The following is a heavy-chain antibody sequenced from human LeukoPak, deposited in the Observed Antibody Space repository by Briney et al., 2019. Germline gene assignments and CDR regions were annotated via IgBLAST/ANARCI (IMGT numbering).Heavy chain of an antibody. V-gene: IGHV3-30*14. D-gene: IGHD4-23*01. CDR3: ARLSAVAPFRDAFDI. CDR2: ISYDGSNK. CDR1: GFTFSSYA. Sequence: GGSLRLSCAASGFTFSSYAMHWVRQAPGKGLEWVAVISYDGSNKYYADSVKGRFTISRDNSKNTLYLQMNSLRAEDTAVYYCARLSAVAPFRDAFDIWGQGTMVTVSS. J-gene: IGHJ3*02.